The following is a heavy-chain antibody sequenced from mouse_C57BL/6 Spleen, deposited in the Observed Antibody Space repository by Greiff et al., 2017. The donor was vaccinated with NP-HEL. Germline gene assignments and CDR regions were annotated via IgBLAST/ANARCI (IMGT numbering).Heavy chain of an antibody. D-gene: IGHD2-4*01. CDR3: ARSGDYDAAY. CDR2: INPGSGGT. V-gene: IGHV1-54*01. CDR1: GYAFTNYL. J-gene: IGHJ3*01. Sequence: QVQLKESGAELVRPGTSVKVSCKASGYAFTNYLIEWVKQRPGQGLEWIGVINPGSGGTNYNEKFKGKATLTADQSSSTAYMQLSSLTSEDSAVYFCARSGDYDAAYWGQGTLVTVSA.